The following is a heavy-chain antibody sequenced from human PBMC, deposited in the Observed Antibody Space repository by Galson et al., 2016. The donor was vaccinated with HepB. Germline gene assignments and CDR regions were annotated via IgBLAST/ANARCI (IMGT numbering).Heavy chain of an antibody. V-gene: IGHV3-21*01. D-gene: IGHD1-26*01. J-gene: IGHJ4*02. CDR3: ARGDIVGAIFDY. CDR1: GFTFSSYS. Sequence: SLRLSCAASGFTFSSYSMNWVRRAPGKGLEWVSSISSSSSYTYYADSVKGRFTISRDNAKNSLYLQMNSLRAEDTAVYYCARGDIVGAIFDYWGQGTLVTVSS. CDR2: ISSSSSYT.